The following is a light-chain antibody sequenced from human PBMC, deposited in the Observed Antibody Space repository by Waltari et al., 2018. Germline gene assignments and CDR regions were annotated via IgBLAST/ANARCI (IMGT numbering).Light chain of an antibody. V-gene: IGLV1-44*01. CDR1: SSHIGRNT. Sequence: QSVLTQTHSASGTTGQRVTISCSGRSSHIGRNTVNLYQQLPGPAPTLLSYDNKQRPSGVPDRVSGCKSGTSVSLDISGLQSEDEADYPGVAWEDSLNVPVFGGWTKLTV. CDR2: DNK. CDR3: VAWEDSLNVPV. J-gene: IGLJ2*01.